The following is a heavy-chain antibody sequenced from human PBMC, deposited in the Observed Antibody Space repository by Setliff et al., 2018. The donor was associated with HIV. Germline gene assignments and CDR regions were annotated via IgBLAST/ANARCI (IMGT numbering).Heavy chain of an antibody. CDR3: ARGSDASGYYPIYYYYGMGV. J-gene: IGHJ6*02. V-gene: IGHV1-46*01. D-gene: IGHD3-22*01. CDR1: GYTFTTYY. Sequence: GASVKVSCKASGYTFTTYYIHWVRQAPGQGLEWLGVINPSGGSTTYAQKFQDRVAMTRDTSTSTGYMELRSLRSEDTAVYYCARGSDASGYYPIYYYYGMGVWGQGTTVTVSS. CDR2: INPSGGST.